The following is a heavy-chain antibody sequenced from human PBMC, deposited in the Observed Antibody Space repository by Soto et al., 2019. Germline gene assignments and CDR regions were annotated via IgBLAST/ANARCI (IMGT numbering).Heavy chain of an antibody. CDR2: ISYDGSNK. V-gene: IGHV3-30-3*01. J-gene: IGHJ4*02. CDR3: ARGEWEPWARNVDY. CDR1: GFTFSSYA. Sequence: GGSLRLSCAASGFTFSSYAMHWVRQAPGKGLEWVAVISYDGSNKYYADSVKGRFTISRDNSKNTLYLQMNSLRAEDTAVYYCARGEWEPWARNVDYWGQGTLVTVSS. D-gene: IGHD1-26*01.